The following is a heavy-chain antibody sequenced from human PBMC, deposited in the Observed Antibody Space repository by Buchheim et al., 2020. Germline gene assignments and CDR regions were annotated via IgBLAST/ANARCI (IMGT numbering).Heavy chain of an antibody. CDR2: TFHTGST. CDR1: GASISSNNW. J-gene: IGHJ4*02. CDR3: ARTGRHYDSDGPPFDY. V-gene: IGHV4-4*02. Sequence: QVQLQESGPGLVRPSGTLSLTCAVSGASISSNNWWNWVRQPPGKGLQWIGETFHTGSTHYKSSLKSRVTLLIDKSRNQFSPKLTSVTAADTAVYYCARTGRHYDSDGPPFDYWGQGTL. D-gene: IGHD3-22*01.